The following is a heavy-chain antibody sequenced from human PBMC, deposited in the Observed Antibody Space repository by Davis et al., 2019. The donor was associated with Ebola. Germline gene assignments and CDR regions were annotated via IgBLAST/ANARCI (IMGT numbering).Heavy chain of an antibody. CDR2: ISSSGSTI. D-gene: IGHD2/OR15-2a*01. J-gene: IGHJ4*02. CDR1: GFTFSSYS. Sequence: GESLKIPCAASGFTFSSYSMNWVRQAPGKGLEWVSYISSSGSTIYYADSVKGRFTIPRDNAKNSLYLQMNSLRAEDTAVYYCARDFGFYGFDYWGQGTRVTVSS. V-gene: IGHV3-48*04. CDR3: ARDFGFYGFDY.